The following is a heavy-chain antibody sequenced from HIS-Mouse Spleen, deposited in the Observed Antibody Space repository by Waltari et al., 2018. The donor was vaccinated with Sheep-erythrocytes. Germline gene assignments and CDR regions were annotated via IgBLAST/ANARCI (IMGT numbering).Heavy chain of an antibody. J-gene: IGHJ3*02. CDR2: IYYSGST. CDR3: ARISSRDYYDSSGYYYSDAFDI. V-gene: IGHV4-59*08. D-gene: IGHD3-22*01. Sequence: QVQLQESGPGLVKPSETLSLTCTVSGGSISSYYWSWIRPPPGKGLAWIGSIYYSGSTNYNPSLKSRVPISVDTSKSQFSLKLSSVTAADTAVYYCARISSRDYYDSSGYYYSDAFDIWGQGTMVTVSS. CDR1: GGSISSYY.